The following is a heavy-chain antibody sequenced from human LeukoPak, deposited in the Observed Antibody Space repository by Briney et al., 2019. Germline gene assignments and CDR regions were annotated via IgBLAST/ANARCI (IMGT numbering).Heavy chain of an antibody. CDR2: INPNSGGT. Sequence: ASVKVSCKAFGYTITGYYMHWVRQAPGQGLEWMGWINPNSGGTNYAQKFQGRVTMTRDTSISTAYMELSRLRSDDTAVYYCASRYCSSTSCPEVDYWGQGTLVTVSS. J-gene: IGHJ4*02. CDR3: ASRYCSSTSCPEVDY. V-gene: IGHV1-2*02. CDR1: GYTITGYY. D-gene: IGHD2-2*01.